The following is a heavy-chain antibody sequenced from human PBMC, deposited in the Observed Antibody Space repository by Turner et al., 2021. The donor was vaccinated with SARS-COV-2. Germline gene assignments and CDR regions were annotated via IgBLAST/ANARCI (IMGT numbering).Heavy chain of an antibody. CDR2: ISGSGSST. Sequence: EVQLLESGGGLVLPWESLRLSCTASGVTFSSYAMSWVRHAPGKGREWFSAISGSGSSTYYADSVKGRFTISRANTKNTLYLQMNSLRAEDTAVYYCAKDEAYYYYYYGMDVWGQGTTVTVSS. J-gene: IGHJ6*02. V-gene: IGHV3-23*01. CDR3: AKDEAYYYYYYGMDV. CDR1: GVTFSSYA.